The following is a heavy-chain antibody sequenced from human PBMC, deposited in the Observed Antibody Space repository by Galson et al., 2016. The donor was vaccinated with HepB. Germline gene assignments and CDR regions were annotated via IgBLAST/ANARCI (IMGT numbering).Heavy chain of an antibody. CDR3: ARGKYQMRDNWFDP. V-gene: IGHV4-61*01. J-gene: IGHJ5*02. Sequence: LSLTCSVSGASVSIDSFYWNWIRQPPGKELEWIGSVFYLGSTNYNPALKNRVTISVDTSKNQFSLKLNSVTAADTAVYYCARGKYQMRDNWFDPWGQGTRVTVSS. D-gene: IGHD5-24*01. CDR2: VFYLGST. CDR1: GASVSIDSFY.